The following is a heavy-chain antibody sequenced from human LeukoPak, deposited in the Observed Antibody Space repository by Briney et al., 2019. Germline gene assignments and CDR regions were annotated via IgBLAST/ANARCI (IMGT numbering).Heavy chain of an antibody. CDR2: IYPGDADM. CDR3: ARQTTEVGYFDY. J-gene: IGHJ4*02. CDR1: GNSFTDYW. V-gene: IGHV5-51*01. Sequence: GESLKISWKGSGNSFTDYWIGWVRQLPGKGLEGLGIIYPGDADMRYSPAFQGQFTISADTYISTAYLQWSSLKDSDTAMYYCARQTTEVGYFDYWGQGILVTVSS. D-gene: IGHD1-26*01.